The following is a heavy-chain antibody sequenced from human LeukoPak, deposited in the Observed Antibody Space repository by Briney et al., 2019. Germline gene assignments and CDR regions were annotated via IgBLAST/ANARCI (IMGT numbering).Heavy chain of an antibody. V-gene: IGHV4-4*07. CDR3: ARGRPILAEDFDY. D-gene: IGHD3-3*01. CDR2: VYSSGSA. Sequence: PSETLSLTCTVSGGSISTYYWTWIRQPAGKGLEWIGRVYSSGSANYNPSLKSRVSMSVDTSKNQVSLKLSSVTAADTAVYYSARGRPILAEDFDYWGQGTLVTVSS. CDR1: GGSISTYY. J-gene: IGHJ4*02.